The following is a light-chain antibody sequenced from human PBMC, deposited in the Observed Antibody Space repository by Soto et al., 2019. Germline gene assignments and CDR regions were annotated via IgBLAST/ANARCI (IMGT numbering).Light chain of an antibody. J-gene: IGLJ1*01. CDR1: SSDVGGFEY. CDR2: DVT. V-gene: IGLV2-14*01. Sequence: VLSQPASVSGSPGQSITISCTGTSSDVGGFEYVSWYQHQPGKAPKLIIYDVTKRPSGVSNRFSGSKSGNTASLTISGIQAEDEGDYYCGSITRSSTSVFGTGTKVTVL. CDR3: GSITRSSTSV.